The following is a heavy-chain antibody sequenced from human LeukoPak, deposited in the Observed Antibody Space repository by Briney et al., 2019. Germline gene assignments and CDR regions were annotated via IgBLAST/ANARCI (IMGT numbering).Heavy chain of an antibody. D-gene: IGHD3-16*01. Sequence: PSETLSLTCAVSGYSISSGYYWGWIRQPPGKGLEWIGSIYHSGSTYYNPSLKSRVTISVDTSKNQFSLNLSSVTAADTAVYSCARPFTSGSYGYWGQGTLVTVSS. V-gene: IGHV4-38-2*01. J-gene: IGHJ4*02. CDR2: IYHSGST. CDR3: ARPFTSGSYGY. CDR1: GYSISSGYY.